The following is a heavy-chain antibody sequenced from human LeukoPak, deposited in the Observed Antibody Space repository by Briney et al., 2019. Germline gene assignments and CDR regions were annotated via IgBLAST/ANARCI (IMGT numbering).Heavy chain of an antibody. CDR3: AKDILFLWFGDAFNI. CDR2: ISSSSSYL. V-gene: IGHV3-21*04. D-gene: IGHD3-10*01. J-gene: IGHJ3*02. CDR1: GFTFSSYS. Sequence: GGSLRLSCAASGFTFSSYSMNWVRQAPGKGLEWVSSISSSSSYLYYADSVKGRFTISRDNAKNSLYLQMNSLRAEDTALYYCAKDILFLWFGDAFNIGGQGTMATASS.